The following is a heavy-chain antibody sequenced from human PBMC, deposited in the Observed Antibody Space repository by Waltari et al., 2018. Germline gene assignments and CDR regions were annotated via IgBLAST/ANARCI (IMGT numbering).Heavy chain of an antibody. CDR3: AKEVQYYFDY. CDR1: GFTFRSHA. V-gene: IGHV3-23*01. Sequence: EVQLLESGGGLVQPGGSLRLSCAASGFTFRSHAMSWVRQAPGKGLEWVSAISGRGGATYYADSVKGRFTISRDNAKNTLYLQMNSLRAEDTAVYYCAKEVQYYFDYWGQGTLVTVSS. J-gene: IGHJ4*02. CDR2: ISGRGGAT.